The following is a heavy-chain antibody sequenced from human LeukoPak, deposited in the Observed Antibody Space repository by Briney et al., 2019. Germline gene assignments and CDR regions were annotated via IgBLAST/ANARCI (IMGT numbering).Heavy chain of an antibody. J-gene: IGHJ4*02. CDR3: ARVGIRFLEQYHFDY. Sequence: GGSLRLSCAASGFTFSNYGMHWVRQAPGKGLEWLSYISTSSSYIYYADSVKGRFTVSRDNAMNSLFLQMNSLIAEDTAVYYCARVGIRFLEQYHFDYWGQGTLVTVSS. CDR1: GFTFSNYG. CDR2: ISTSSSYI. V-gene: IGHV3-21*01. D-gene: IGHD3-3*01.